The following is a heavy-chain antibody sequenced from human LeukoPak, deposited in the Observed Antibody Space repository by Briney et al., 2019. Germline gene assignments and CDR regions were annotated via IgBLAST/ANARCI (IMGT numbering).Heavy chain of an antibody. CDR1: GFTFSSYG. J-gene: IGHJ5*02. Sequence: GGSLRLSXAASGFTFSSYGMNWVRQAPGKGLEWVSYISSSSSSMYYADSVKGRFTISRDNAKNSLYLQMNSLRAEDTAVYYCARGTDTIYSWFDPWGQGTLVTASS. D-gene: IGHD3-3*01. CDR2: ISSSSSSM. V-gene: IGHV3-48*01. CDR3: ARGTDTIYSWFDP.